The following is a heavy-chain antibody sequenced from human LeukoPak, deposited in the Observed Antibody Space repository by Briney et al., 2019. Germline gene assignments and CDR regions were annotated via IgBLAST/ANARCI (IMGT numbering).Heavy chain of an antibody. Sequence: GGSLRLSCAASGFTFSSYSMNWVRQAPGKGLEWVSSISSSSYIYYADSVKGRFTISRDNAKNSLYLQMNSLRAEGTAVYYCARGSRRVGDYFDYWSQGTLVTVSS. CDR3: ARGSRRVGDYFDY. J-gene: IGHJ4*02. CDR2: ISSSSYI. D-gene: IGHD4-17*01. V-gene: IGHV3-21*01. CDR1: GFTFSSYS.